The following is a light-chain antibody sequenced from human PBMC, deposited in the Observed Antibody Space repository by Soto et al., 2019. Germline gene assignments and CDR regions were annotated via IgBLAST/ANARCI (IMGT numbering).Light chain of an antibody. Sequence: DIQMSQSPSTLSASVGDRVTITFRASQSISSWLAWCQQKPGKAPKLLIYKASSLESGVPSRFSGSGSGTEFTLTISSLQPDDFATYYCQQYNSYSRTFGQGTKVDIK. CDR1: QSISSW. J-gene: IGKJ1*01. V-gene: IGKV1-5*03. CDR3: QQYNSYSRT. CDR2: KAS.